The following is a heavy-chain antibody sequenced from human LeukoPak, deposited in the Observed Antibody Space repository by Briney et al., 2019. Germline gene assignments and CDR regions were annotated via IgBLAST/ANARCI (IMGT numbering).Heavy chain of an antibody. CDR2: IYSGSST. CDR1: GFTVSNNY. J-gene: IGHJ4*02. D-gene: IGHD5-12*01. V-gene: IGHV3-66*01. Sequence: GGSLRLSCAASGFTVSNNYMSWVSQAPGKGLEWVSLIYSGSSTYYADSVKGRFTISRDKSKNTLYLQMSSLRVEDTAVYCCAMGAIVATIDYWGQGTLVTVSS. CDR3: AMGAIVATIDY.